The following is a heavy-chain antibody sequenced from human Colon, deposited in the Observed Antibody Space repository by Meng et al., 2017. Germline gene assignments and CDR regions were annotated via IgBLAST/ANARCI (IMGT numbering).Heavy chain of an antibody. Sequence: QVQPQASGPGLVQPSQTLSLTFTVSGGSISSGDYYWSWIRQPPGKGLEWIGYIYYSGSTYSNASLKSRVTISIDRSKNQFSLKLSSVTAADTAVYYCARDRKHYGERGWFDPWGQGTLVTVSS. CDR3: ARDRKHYGERGWFDP. CDR2: IYYSGST. D-gene: IGHD4-17*01. V-gene: IGHV4-30-4*01. CDR1: GGSISSGDYY. J-gene: IGHJ5*02.